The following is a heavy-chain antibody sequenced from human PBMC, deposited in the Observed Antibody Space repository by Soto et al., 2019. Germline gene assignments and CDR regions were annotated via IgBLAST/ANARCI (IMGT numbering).Heavy chain of an antibody. CDR2: LSAYNGNT. Sequence: QVQLVQSGAEVKKPGASVKVSCKASGYTFTSYGISWVRQAPGQGLEWMGWLSAYNGNTNYAQKLQGRVTMTTDKSTSTAYMELRSLRSDDTAVYYCATLYSSSLKDDDYYGMDVWGQGTTVTVSS. CDR1: GYTFTSYG. D-gene: IGHD6-13*01. V-gene: IGHV1-18*01. CDR3: ATLYSSSLKDDDYYGMDV. J-gene: IGHJ6*02.